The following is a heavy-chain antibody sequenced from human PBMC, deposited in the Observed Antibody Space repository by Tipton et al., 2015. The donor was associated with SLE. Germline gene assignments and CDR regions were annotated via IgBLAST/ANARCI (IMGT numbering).Heavy chain of an antibody. CDR3: ARDYNGAFDI. J-gene: IGHJ3*02. CDR2: IYYSGST. CDR1: GGSISSYY. V-gene: IGHV4-59*01. Sequence: TLSLTCTVSGGSISSYYWSWIRQPPGKGLEWIGYIYYSGSTNYNPSLKSRVTISVDTSKNQFSLKLSSVTAADTAVYYCARDYNGAFDIWGQGTMVTVSS. D-gene: IGHD1-14*01.